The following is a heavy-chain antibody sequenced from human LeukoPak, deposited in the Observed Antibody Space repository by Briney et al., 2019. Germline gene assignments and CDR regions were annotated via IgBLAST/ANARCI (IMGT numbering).Heavy chain of an antibody. CDR2: IWYDGSKS. CDR3: ARGRWELLPGDY. Sequence: PGGSLRLSCAASGFTFSSYEMNWVRQAPGKGLEWVALIWYDGSKSHHADSVKGRFTISRDNSKNTLYLEMNSLRAEDTAVYYCARGRWELLPGDYWGQGTLVTVSS. J-gene: IGHJ4*02. CDR1: GFTFSSYE. D-gene: IGHD1-26*01. V-gene: IGHV3-33*08.